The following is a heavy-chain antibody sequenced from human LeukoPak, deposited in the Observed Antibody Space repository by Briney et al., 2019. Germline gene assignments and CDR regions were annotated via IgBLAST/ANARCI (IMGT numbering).Heavy chain of an antibody. CDR3: ARETQDAFDI. Sequence: PGGSLRLSCAASGFTFNTYTMNWVRQAPGKGLEWVAVIWYDGSDKYYADSVKGRFTISRDNSKNTLYLQMNSLRAEDTAVYYCARETQDAFDIWGQGAMVTVSS. V-gene: IGHV3-33*08. J-gene: IGHJ3*02. CDR2: IWYDGSDK. CDR1: GFTFNTYT.